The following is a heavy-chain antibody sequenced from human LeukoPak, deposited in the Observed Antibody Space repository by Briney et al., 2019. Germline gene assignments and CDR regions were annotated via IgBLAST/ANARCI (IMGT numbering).Heavy chain of an antibody. CDR3: ARDGGPDSRDYTIDY. D-gene: IGHD4-17*01. J-gene: IGHJ4*02. V-gene: IGHV3-33*07. CDR1: GFTFDTYG. Sequence: QPGGPLRLSCAASGFTFDTYGMYWVRQAPGKGPEWVSYIWNDGNNKYYADSVKGRFTISRDNSKNTLYLQMNSLSVEDTSVYYCARDGGPDSRDYTIDYWGQGTLVTVSS. CDR2: IWNDGNNK.